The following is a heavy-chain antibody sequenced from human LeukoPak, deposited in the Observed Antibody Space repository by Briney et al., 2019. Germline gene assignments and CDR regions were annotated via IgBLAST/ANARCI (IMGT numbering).Heavy chain of an antibody. Sequence: GGSLRLSCAASGFTFSSYWMCWVRQDPGKGLAWVSCIKTDGSITAYAGSVKGRFTISRDNAKNTLYLQMNSLRDDDTAVYYCARDGDAPMTDFDYWGQGTLVTVSS. CDR2: IKTDGSIT. CDR3: ARDGDAPMTDFDY. V-gene: IGHV3-74*01. D-gene: IGHD2-21*02. J-gene: IGHJ4*02. CDR1: GFTFSSYW.